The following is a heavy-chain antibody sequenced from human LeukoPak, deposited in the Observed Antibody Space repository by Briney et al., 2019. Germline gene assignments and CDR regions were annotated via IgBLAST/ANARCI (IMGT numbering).Heavy chain of an antibody. J-gene: IGHJ3*02. Sequence: GGSLRLSCAASGFTFSDYYMSWIRQAPGKGLEWVSYISSSGSTIYYADSVKGRFTISRDNAKNPLYLQMNSLGAEDTAVYYCARDHGAWLQEGDDAFDIWGQGTMVTVSS. CDR2: ISSSGSTI. CDR3: ARDHGAWLQEGDDAFDI. CDR1: GFTFSDYY. D-gene: IGHD5-24*01. V-gene: IGHV3-11*01.